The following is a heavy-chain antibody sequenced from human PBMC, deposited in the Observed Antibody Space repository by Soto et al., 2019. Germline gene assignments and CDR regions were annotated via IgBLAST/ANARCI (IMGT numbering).Heavy chain of an antibody. V-gene: IGHV3-7*05. J-gene: IGHJ4*02. CDR3: ARAGSENDY. CDR2: IKEDGSER. D-gene: IGHD3-10*01. Sequence: EVQLVESGGGLVQPGGSLRLSCAASGFTFSNYWMSWVRQAPGKGLEWVANIKEDGSERNYVDSVKGRFIISRDNAKNSLCLQLNSLRAEDTAVYYCARAGSENDYWGQGTLVTVSS. CDR1: GFTFSNYW.